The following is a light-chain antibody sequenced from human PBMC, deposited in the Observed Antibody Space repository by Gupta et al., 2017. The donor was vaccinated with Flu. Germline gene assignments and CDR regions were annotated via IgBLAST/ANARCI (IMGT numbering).Light chain of an antibody. CDR2: DVI. CDR3: CSVVSRYNYV. J-gene: IGLJ1*01. V-gene: IGLV2-11*01. Sequence: QSALTQPRSVSGSLGQSVTISCTGTSSDVGAYNSVSWFQQHPGKAPKVLIYDVIKRPSGVPDRFSASKSGTSAFPTISGLQAEDDAYYYCCSVVSRYNYVFGTGTRVTVL. CDR1: SSDVGAYNS.